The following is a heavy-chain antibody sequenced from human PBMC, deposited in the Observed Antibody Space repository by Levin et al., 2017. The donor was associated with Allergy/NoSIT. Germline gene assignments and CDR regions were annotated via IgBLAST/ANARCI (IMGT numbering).Heavy chain of an antibody. V-gene: IGHV3-7*04. D-gene: IGHD3-10*01. Sequence: GASVKVSCEASEFKFSHYWMSWVRQAPGKGLEWVAIISQDETEKYYVDSVKGRFTISRDNGKNSLYLHMSGLRGEDTAVYYCARDNLWVGKSSDYWGQGTLVTVSS. CDR3: ARDNLWVGKSSDY. CDR2: ISQDETEK. CDR1: EFKFSHYW. J-gene: IGHJ4*02.